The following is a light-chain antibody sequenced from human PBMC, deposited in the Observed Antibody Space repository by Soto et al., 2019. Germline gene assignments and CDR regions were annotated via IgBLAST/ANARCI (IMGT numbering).Light chain of an antibody. Sequence: DIPLTQSPATLSASVGDRVTITCGASQSISSWLAWYQQKQGKAPKLLIYDASNLESGVPSRFSGSGSGTEFTLTISSLQTDDFATYYCQQYNSYPITFGQGTRLEIK. CDR1: QSISSW. J-gene: IGKJ5*01. CDR2: DAS. CDR3: QQYNSYPIT. V-gene: IGKV1-5*01.